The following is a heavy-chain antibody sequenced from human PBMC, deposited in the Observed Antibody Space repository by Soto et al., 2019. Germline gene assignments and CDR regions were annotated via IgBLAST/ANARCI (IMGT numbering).Heavy chain of an antibody. D-gene: IGHD3-16*01. CDR3: ARGNPFNYAGFDV. CDR1: GYTFSDFD. CDR2: MNAKSGDT. J-gene: IGHJ6*02. V-gene: IGHV1-8*01. Sequence: QAHLEQSGAEVKRPGASVKVSCKASGYTFSDFDINWLRQASGQGLEWMGWMNAKSGDTFFAQRFQGKFDMTQDTSLSTAYMEVGSLTSDDTAMYYCARGNPFNYAGFDVWGQGSTVAVSS.